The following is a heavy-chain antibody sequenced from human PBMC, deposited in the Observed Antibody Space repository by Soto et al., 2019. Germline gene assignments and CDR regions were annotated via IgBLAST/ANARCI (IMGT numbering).Heavy chain of an antibody. D-gene: IGHD4-17*01. V-gene: IGHV4-30-4*01. Sequence: QVQLQESGPGLVKPSQTLSLTCTVSGGSISSGDYYWSWIRQPPGKGLEWIGYFDYSGSTYYNPALSGGVTRSVETAKDQFCLKLSSVTAADTAVYYCARVGGGYGGKVGDYWGQGTLVTVSS. CDR1: GGSISSGDYY. CDR2: FDYSGST. CDR3: ARVGGGYGGKVGDY. J-gene: IGHJ4*02.